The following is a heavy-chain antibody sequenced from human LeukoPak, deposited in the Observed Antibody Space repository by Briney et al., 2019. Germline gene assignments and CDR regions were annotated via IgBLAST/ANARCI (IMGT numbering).Heavy chain of an antibody. CDR3: ARDSPVAMIVVVTGWFDP. Sequence: ASVKVSCKASGYTFTSYAMNWVRQAPGQGLEWMGWINPNSGGTNYAQKFQGRVTMTRDTSISTAYMELSRLRSDDTAVYYCARDSPVAMIVVVTGWFDPWGQGTLVTVSS. CDR1: GYTFTSYA. V-gene: IGHV1-2*02. J-gene: IGHJ5*02. CDR2: INPNSGGT. D-gene: IGHD3-22*01.